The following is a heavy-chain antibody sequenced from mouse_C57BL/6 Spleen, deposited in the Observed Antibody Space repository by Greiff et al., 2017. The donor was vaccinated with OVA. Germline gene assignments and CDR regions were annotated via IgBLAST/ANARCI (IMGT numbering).Heavy chain of an antibody. CDR2: ISDGGSYT. Sequence: EVQLQESGGGLVKPGGSLKLSCAASGFTFSSYAMSWVRQTPEKRLEWVATISDGGSYTYYPDNVKGRFTISRDNAKNNLYLQMSHMKSEDTAMYYCERERVYGSTYYLDYWGQGTTLTVSS. D-gene: IGHD1-1*01. CDR3: ERERVYGSTYYLDY. J-gene: IGHJ2*01. CDR1: GFTFSSYA. V-gene: IGHV5-4*01.